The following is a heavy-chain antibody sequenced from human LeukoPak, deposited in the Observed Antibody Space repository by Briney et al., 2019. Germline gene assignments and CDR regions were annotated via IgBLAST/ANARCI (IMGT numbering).Heavy chain of an antibody. CDR1: GHTFTGYY. J-gene: IGHJ4*02. D-gene: IGHD4-23*01. Sequence: GASVKVSCKASGHTFTGYYMHWVRQAPGQGLEWMGWINPNSGGTNYAQKFQGRVTMARDTSISTAYMELSRLRSDDTAVYYCARETPSRYFDYWGQGTLVTVSS. CDR3: ARETPSRYFDY. V-gene: IGHV1-2*02. CDR2: INPNSGGT.